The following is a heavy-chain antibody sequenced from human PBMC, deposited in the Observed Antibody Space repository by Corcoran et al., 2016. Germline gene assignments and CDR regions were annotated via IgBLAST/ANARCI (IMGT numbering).Heavy chain of an antibody. CDR2: IIPIFGTA. J-gene: IGHJ6*02. CDR1: GGTFSSYA. CDR3: ARGVLRFLERNGMDV. V-gene: IGHV1-69*01. Sequence: QVQLVQSGAEVKKPGSSVKVSCKAYGGTFSSYAISWVRQAPGQGLEWMGGIIPIFGTANYAQQFQGRVTITADESTRTAYMELSSLRSEDTAVYYCARGVLRFLERNGMDVWGQGTTVTVSS. D-gene: IGHD3-3*01.